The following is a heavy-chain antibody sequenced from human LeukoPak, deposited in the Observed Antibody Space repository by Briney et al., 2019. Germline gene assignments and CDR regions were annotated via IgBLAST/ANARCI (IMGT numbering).Heavy chain of an antibody. D-gene: IGHD4-17*01. Sequence: PSETLSLTCTVSGGSISSYYWGWIRQPPGKGLEWIGYIYYSGSTNYNPSLKSRVTMSVDTSKNQFSLRLNSVTPADTAVYYCARLRQGFDYWGQGTLVTVSS. V-gene: IGHV4-59*01. CDR1: GGSISSYY. J-gene: IGHJ4*02. CDR2: IYYSGST. CDR3: ARLRQGFDY.